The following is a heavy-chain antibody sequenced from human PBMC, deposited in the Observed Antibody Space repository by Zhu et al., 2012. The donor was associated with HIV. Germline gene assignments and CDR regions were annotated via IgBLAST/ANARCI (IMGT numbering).Heavy chain of an antibody. Sequence: QVQLKESGPGLLKPSETLSLTCNASGYSVSSGYYWAWVRQPPGRDWNTLGPIYYSGSTYYNPSLESRTTFSLDTSKNQVSLKLSSVTAADTAVYYCARHLNLIGYDSWGQGILVTVSS. CDR2: IYYSGST. V-gene: IGHV4-38-2*02. J-gene: IGHJ5*01. CDR3: ARHLNLIGYDS. D-gene: IGHD3-9*01. CDR1: GYSVSSGYY.